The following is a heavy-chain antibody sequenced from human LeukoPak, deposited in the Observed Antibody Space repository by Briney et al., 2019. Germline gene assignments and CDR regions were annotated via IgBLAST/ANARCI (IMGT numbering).Heavy chain of an antibody. D-gene: IGHD6-19*01. CDR1: GFTFSDSD. CDR3: TTYRSGHY. Sequence: GGSLRLSCAASGFTFSDSDIHWVRQASGKGLEWVGRITTKRSNYATAYSASVKGRFTISRHGSENTAYLQMNSLKTEDTAVYYCTTYRSGHYWGQGTLVTVSS. CDR2: ITTKRSNYAT. J-gene: IGHJ4*02. V-gene: IGHV3-73*01.